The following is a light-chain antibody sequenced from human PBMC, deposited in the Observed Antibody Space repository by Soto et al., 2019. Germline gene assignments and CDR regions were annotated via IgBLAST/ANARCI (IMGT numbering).Light chain of an antibody. Sequence: QSVRTQPPSVSAAPGQKVTISCSGTSSNIGNNYVSWYQQLPGTAPKLLIYDNNNRPSGIPDRFSASKSGTSATLGITGLQPADEAAFYCGTWDSSLSVHVFGTGTKVTVL. J-gene: IGLJ1*01. CDR1: SSNIGNNY. CDR2: DNN. V-gene: IGLV1-51*01. CDR3: GTWDSSLSVHV.